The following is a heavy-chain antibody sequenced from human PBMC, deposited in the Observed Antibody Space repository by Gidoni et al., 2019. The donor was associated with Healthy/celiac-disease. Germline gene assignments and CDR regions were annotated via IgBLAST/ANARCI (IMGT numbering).Heavy chain of an antibody. CDR1: GGSISTYY. CDR3: ARIMVSGSYSYFDY. CDR2: IYYSGST. D-gene: IGHD1-26*01. J-gene: IGHJ4*02. V-gene: IGHV4-59*01. Sequence: QVQLQESGPGLVKPSETLSLTCTVSGGSISTYYWSWIRQPPGKGLEWIGYIYYSGSTNYNPSLKSRVTISVETSKNQFSLKLSSVTAADTAVYYCARIMVSGSYSYFDYWGQGTLATVSS.